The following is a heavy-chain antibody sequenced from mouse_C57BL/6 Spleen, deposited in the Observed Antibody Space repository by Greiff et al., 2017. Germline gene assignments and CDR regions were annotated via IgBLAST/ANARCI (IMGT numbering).Heavy chain of an antibody. V-gene: IGHV1-82*01. CDR1: GYAFSSSW. CDR3: AYYYGSSFYWYFDV. J-gene: IGHJ1*03. Sequence: VQLQQSGPELVKPGASVKISCTASGYAFSSSWMNWVKQRPGKGLEWIGRIYPGDGDTNYNGKFKGKATLTADKSSSTAYMQLSSLTSEDSAVXFCAYYYGSSFYWYFDVWGTGTTVTVSS. CDR2: IYPGDGDT. D-gene: IGHD1-1*01.